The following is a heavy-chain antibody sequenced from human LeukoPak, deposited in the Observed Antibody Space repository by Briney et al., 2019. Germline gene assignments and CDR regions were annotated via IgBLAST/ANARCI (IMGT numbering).Heavy chain of an antibody. CDR2: FDPEDGET. CDR3: ATSYGVIFH. Sequence: ASVKVSCKVSGYTLTELSMHWVGQARGKGGEGMGGFDPEDGETIYAQKFQGRVTINEERARETDYMELSSLRSEDAAVYYCATSYGVIFHWGQGTLVTVSS. D-gene: IGHD5-18*01. J-gene: IGHJ4*02. V-gene: IGHV1-24*01. CDR1: GYTLTELS.